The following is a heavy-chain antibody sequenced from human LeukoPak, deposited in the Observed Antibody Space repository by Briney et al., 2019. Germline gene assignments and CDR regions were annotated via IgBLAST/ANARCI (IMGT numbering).Heavy chain of an antibody. V-gene: IGHV3-23*01. CDR2: ISGSGGST. Sequence: GGTLRLSCAASGFTFSSYAMSWVRQAPGKGLESVSGISGSGGSTYYADSVKGRFTISRDNSKNTLYLQMNSLRAEDTAVYYCAKDGREWPRSLDYWGQGTLVTVSS. J-gene: IGHJ4*02. D-gene: IGHD5-12*01. CDR1: GFTFSSYA. CDR3: AKDGREWPRSLDY.